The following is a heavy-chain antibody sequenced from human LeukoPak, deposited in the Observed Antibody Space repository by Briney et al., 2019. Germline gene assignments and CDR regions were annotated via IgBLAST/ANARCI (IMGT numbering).Heavy chain of an antibody. Sequence: SETLSLTCTVSGGSISSGGYFWSWIRQLPGKGLEWIGYIHYSGSTYYYPSLKSRVSMSVDRSKNQFSLKLTSVTAADTAVYYCARDRETSMGWGTFDIWGQGTMVTVSS. J-gene: IGHJ3*02. D-gene: IGHD3-10*01. V-gene: IGHV4-31*03. CDR1: GGSISSGGYF. CDR2: IHYSGST. CDR3: ARDRETSMGWGTFDI.